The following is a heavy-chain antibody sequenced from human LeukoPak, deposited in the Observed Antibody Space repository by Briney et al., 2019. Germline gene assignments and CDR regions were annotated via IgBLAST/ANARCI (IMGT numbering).Heavy chain of an antibody. CDR1: GGSFSGYY. CDR3: AREGGPYDSSGYYPASFDY. CDR2: INHSGST. Sequence: PSETLSLTCAVYGGSFSGYYWSWIRQPPGKGLEWIGEINHSGSTNYNPSLKSRVTISVDTSKNQFSLKLSSVTAADTAVYYCAREGGPYDSSGYYPASFDYWGQGTLVTVSS. J-gene: IGHJ4*02. D-gene: IGHD3-22*01. V-gene: IGHV4-34*01.